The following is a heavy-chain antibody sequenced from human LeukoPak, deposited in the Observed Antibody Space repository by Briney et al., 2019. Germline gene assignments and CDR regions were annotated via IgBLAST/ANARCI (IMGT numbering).Heavy chain of an antibody. CDR2: INTDGSST. V-gene: IGHV3-74*01. D-gene: IGHD2-15*01. J-gene: IGHJ4*02. Sequence: GGSLRLSCAASGFTFSSYWMHRVRQAPGKGLVWVSRINTDGSSTTYADSVKGRFTISRDNAKNTLYLQMNSLRAEDTAVYYCARICSGNSCLVPYWGQGTLVTVSS. CDR1: GFTFSSYW. CDR3: ARICSGNSCLVPY.